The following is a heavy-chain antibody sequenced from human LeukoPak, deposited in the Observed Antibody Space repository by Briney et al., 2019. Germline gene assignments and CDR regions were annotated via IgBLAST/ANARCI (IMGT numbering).Heavy chain of an antibody. CDR3: ARGTMVRGSQYRYYFDY. Sequence: SQTLSLTCTVSGGSISSGGYYWSWIRQHPGKGLEWIGYIYYSGSTYYNPSLKSRVTISVDTSKTQFSLKLRSMTAADTAVYYCARGTMVRGSQYRYYFDYWGQGTLVTVSS. J-gene: IGHJ4*02. CDR2: IYYSGST. V-gene: IGHV4-31*03. D-gene: IGHD3-10*01. CDR1: GGSISSGGYY.